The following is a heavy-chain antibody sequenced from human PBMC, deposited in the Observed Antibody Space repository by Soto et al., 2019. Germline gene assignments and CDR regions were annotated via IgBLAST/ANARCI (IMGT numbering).Heavy chain of an antibody. CDR1: GWPFTGYY. J-gene: IGHJ6*02. Sequence: SEALSLTSDSYGWPFTGYYWRWIRQPPGQGVEWLGEINHSGSTNYNPSLKSRVTISVDTSKNQFSLKLSSVTAADTAVYYCARGRASLGYCSSTSCPRYYYYYGMDVWGQGTTVS. CDR2: INHSGST. CDR3: ARGRASLGYCSSTSCPRYYYYYGMDV. D-gene: IGHD2-2*01. V-gene: IGHV4-34*01.